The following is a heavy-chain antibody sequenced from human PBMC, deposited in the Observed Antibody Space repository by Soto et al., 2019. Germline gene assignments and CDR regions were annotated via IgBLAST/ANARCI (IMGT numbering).Heavy chain of an antibody. J-gene: IGHJ3*02. CDR2: MSTTGSTT. CDR3: ARDMVGVTYWGAFDI. V-gene: IGHV3-48*03. CDR1: GFTFRNYE. Sequence: GGSPRLSCAASGFTFRNYEVSWVRQAPGKGLEWLSYMSTTGSTTYYADSVEGRFTISRDNAKNLLFLQMNDLRAEDTAVYYCARDMVGVTYWGAFDIWGQRTMLTVSS. D-gene: IGHD1-26*01.